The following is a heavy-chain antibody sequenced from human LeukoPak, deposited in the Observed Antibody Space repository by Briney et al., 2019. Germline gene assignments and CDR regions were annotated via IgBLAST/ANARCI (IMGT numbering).Heavy chain of an antibody. Sequence: SETLSLTCAVYGGSFSGYYWSWIRQPPGKGLEWIGEINHSGSTSYNPSLKSRVTISVDTSKNQFSLKLSSVTAADTAVYYCARHVGIARTPFDYWGQGTLVTVSS. D-gene: IGHD6-13*01. CDR2: INHSGST. CDR3: ARHVGIARTPFDY. CDR1: GGSFSGYY. V-gene: IGHV4-34*01. J-gene: IGHJ4*02.